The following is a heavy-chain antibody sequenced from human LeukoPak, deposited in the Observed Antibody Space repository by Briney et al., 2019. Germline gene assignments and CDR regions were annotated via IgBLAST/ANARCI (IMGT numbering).Heavy chain of an antibody. Sequence: PGGSLRLSCAASGFTFSKAWMSWVRQAPGKGLEWVAVISYDGSNKYYADSVKGRFTISRDNSKNTLYLQMNSLRAEDTAVYYCARRVYYDYWGQGTLVTVSS. CDR3: ARRVYYDY. D-gene: IGHD6-13*01. CDR2: ISYDGSNK. V-gene: IGHV3-30*01. J-gene: IGHJ4*02. CDR1: GFTFSKAW.